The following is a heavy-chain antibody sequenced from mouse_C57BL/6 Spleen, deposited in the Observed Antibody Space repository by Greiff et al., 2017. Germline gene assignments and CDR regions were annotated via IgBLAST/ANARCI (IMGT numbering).Heavy chain of an antibody. CDR1: GFSLTSYG. Sequence: VMLVESGPGLVQPSQSLSITCTVSGFSLTSYGVHWVRQSPGKGLEWLGVIWSGGSTDYNAAFISRLSISKDNSKSQVFFKMISLQADDTAIYYCARGGYGSSYEYFDVWGTGTTVTVSS. CDR3: ARGGYGSSYEYFDV. D-gene: IGHD1-1*01. V-gene: IGHV2-2*01. CDR2: IWSGGST. J-gene: IGHJ1*03.